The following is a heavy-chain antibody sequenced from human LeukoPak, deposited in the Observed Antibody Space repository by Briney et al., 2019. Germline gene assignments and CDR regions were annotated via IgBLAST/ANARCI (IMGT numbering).Heavy chain of an antibody. D-gene: IGHD6-13*01. J-gene: IGHJ4*02. Sequence: GGSLRLSCAASGFTFSSYSMNWVRQAPGKGLEWVSSISSSSSYIYYADSVKGRFTISRDNAKNSLYLQMNSLRAEDTAVYYCAVRYNGSWYLFDYWGQGTLVTVSS. CDR2: ISSSSSYI. V-gene: IGHV3-21*01. CDR1: GFTFSSYS. CDR3: AVRYNGSWYLFDY.